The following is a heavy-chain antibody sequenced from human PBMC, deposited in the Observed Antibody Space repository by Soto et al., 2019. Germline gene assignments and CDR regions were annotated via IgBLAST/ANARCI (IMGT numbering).Heavy chain of an antibody. J-gene: IGHJ4*02. V-gene: IGHV4-59*08. D-gene: IGHD4-17*01. Sequence: PSETLSLTCTVSVASVSSYYWSWIRQPPGKGLEWIGYIYYSGSTNYNPSLKSRVTISVDTSKNQFSLKLSSVTAADTAVYYCARRYGPGFDYWGQGTLVTVSS. CDR1: VASVSSYY. CDR2: IYYSGST. CDR3: ARRYGPGFDY.